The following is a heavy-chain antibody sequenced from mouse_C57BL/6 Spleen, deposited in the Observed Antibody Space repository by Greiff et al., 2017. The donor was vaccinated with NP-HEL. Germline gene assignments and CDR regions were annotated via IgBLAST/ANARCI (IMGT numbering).Heavy chain of an antibody. CDR2: INYDGSST. CDR1: GFTFSDYY. CDR3: ARSSNWYYFDY. V-gene: IGHV5-16*01. J-gene: IGHJ2*01. Sequence: EVQVVESEGGLVQPGSSMKLSCTASGFTFSDYYMAWVRQVPEKGLEWVANINYDGSSTYYLDSLKSRFIISRDNAKNILYLQMSSLKSEDTATYYCARSSNWYYFDYWGQGTTLTVSS. D-gene: IGHD4-1*01.